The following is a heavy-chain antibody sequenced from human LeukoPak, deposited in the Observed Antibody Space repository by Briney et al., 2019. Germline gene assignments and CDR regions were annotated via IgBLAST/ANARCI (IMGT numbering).Heavy chain of an antibody. J-gene: IGHJ3*02. CDR3: ARQGSGRAFDI. Sequence: SETLSLTCTVSGGSISSSYWNWIWKSPGKGVEWIAYMFYNVSTNYSPSRKSRVTIAVDTSKTQFSLKLISVTAADTAVYFCARQGSGRAFDIWGQGTMVTVSS. CDR2: MFYNVST. V-gene: IGHV4-59*08. CDR1: GGSISSSY.